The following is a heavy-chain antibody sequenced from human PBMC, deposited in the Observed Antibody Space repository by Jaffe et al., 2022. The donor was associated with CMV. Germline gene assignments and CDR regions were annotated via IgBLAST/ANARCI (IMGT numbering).Heavy chain of an antibody. V-gene: IGHV1-18*01. D-gene: IGHD3-10*01. J-gene: IGHJ6*02. CDR3: ARDDTDYYGSGSYYNVYYYYGMDV. CDR2: ISAYNGNT. CDR1: GYTFTSYG. Sequence: QVQLVQSGAEVKKPGASVKVSCKASGYTFTSYGISWVRQAPGQGLEWMGWISAYNGNTNYAQKLQGRVTMTTDTSTSTAYMELRSLRSDDTAVYYCARDDTDYYGSGSYYNVYYYYGMDVWGQGTTVTVSS.